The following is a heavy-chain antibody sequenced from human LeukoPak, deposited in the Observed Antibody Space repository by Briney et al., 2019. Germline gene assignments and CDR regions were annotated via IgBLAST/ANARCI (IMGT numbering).Heavy chain of an antibody. CDR3: ARGLRLRYYYDSSGYTFGY. D-gene: IGHD3-22*01. CDR2: MNPNSGNT. J-gene: IGHJ4*02. V-gene: IGHV1-8*02. Sequence: ASVKVSCKASGYTFTSYDINWVRQATGQGLEWMGWMNPNSGNTGYAQKFQGRVTMTRNTSISTAYMELSSLRSEDTAVYYCARGLRLRYYYDSSGYTFGYWGQGTLVTVSS. CDR1: GYTFTSYD.